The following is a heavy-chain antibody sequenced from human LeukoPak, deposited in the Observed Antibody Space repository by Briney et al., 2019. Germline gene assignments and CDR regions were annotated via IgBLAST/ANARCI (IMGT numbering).Heavy chain of an antibody. V-gene: IGHV1-46*01. D-gene: IGHD3-22*01. CDR2: INPSGGST. Sequence: ASVKVSCKASGYTFTDYYIHWVRQAPGQGLEWMGIINPSGGSTSYAQKFQGRATMTRDMSTSTVYMELSSLRSEDTAVYYCATDYYDSSGYYPWGQGTLVTVSS. J-gene: IGHJ4*02. CDR3: ATDYYDSSGYYP. CDR1: GYTFTDYY.